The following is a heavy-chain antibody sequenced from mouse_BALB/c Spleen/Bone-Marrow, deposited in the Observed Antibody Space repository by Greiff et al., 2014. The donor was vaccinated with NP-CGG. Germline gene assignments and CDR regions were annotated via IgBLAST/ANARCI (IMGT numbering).Heavy chain of an antibody. J-gene: IGHJ2*01. CDR2: IRNKPNGYTT. Sequence: EVQLVESGGGLVQPGGSLRLSCTTSGFTFTDYFMTWVRQPPGKALEWLGFIRNKPNGYTTEYNPSVKGRFTISRDNSQGILYLQMNTLRAVDSAIYYCARDHSGYFDFWGQGTTLTVSS. CDR1: GFTFTDYF. CDR3: ARDHSGYFDF. V-gene: IGHV7-3*02.